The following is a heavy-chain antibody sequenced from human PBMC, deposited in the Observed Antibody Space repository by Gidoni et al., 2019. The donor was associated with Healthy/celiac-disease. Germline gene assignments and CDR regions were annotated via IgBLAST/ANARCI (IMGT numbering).Heavy chain of an antibody. CDR1: GFTFSSYE. V-gene: IGHV3-48*03. J-gene: IGHJ6*02. CDR2: ISSSGSTI. D-gene: IGHD2-2*01. Sequence: EVQLVESGGGLVQPGGSLRLSCAASGFTFSSYEMNWVRQAPGKGLEWVSYISSSGSTIYYADSVKGRFTISRDNAKNSLYLQMNSLRAEDTAVYYCAREDACSSTSCYGYGMDVWGQGTTVTVSS. CDR3: AREDACSSTSCYGYGMDV.